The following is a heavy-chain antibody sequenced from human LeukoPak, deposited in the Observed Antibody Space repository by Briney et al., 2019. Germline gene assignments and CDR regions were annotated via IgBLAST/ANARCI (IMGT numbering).Heavy chain of an antibody. V-gene: IGHV4-59*01. J-gene: IGHJ3*02. D-gene: IGHD3-22*01. CDR2: IYYSGST. CDR3: ARRSRHYDSSGPVVDI. CDR1: GGSISSYY. Sequence: SETLSLTCTVSGGSISSYYWSWIRQPPGKGLEWIGYIYYSGSTNYNPSLKSRVTISVDTSKNQFSLKLSSVTAADTAVYYCARRSRHYDSSGPVVDIWGQGTMVTVSS.